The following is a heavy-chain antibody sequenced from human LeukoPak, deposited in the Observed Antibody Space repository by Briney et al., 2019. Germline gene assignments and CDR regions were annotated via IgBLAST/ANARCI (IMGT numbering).Heavy chain of an antibody. CDR2: NYYSGIT. Sequence: SETLSLTCTVSGSSINSYYWSWIRQPPGKGLEWIGYNYYSGITNYNPSLKSRVTISVDTSKNQFSLKLSSVTAADTAVYYCARSHDYGDPLFDYWGQGTLVTVSS. CDR3: ARSHDYGDPLFDY. V-gene: IGHV4-59*08. CDR1: GSSINSYY. D-gene: IGHD4-17*01. J-gene: IGHJ4*02.